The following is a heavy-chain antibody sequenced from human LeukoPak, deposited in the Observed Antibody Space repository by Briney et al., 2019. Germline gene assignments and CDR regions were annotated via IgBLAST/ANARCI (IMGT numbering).Heavy chain of an antibody. CDR3: ARDHAEGWFDS. CDR1: GGSVSSGTFY. Sequence: PSETLSLTCIVSGGSVSSGTFYWSWIRQSPGKGLEWIGYIYYTGITNYNPSLKSRVTISVDTSKNQFSLNLSSVTAADTAVYYCARDHAEGWFDSWGQGTLVTVSS. CDR2: IYYTGIT. J-gene: IGHJ5*01. V-gene: IGHV4-61*01. D-gene: IGHD1-14*01.